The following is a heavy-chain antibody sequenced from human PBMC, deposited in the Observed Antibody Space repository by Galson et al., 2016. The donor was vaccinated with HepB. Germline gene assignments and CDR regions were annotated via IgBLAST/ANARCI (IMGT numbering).Heavy chain of an antibody. J-gene: IGHJ4*02. CDR3: ARRRGSGSHDY. CDR2: IKQDGSEQ. Sequence: SLRLSCAASGFTLSSYWMSWVRQAPGKRLECVANIKQDGSEQYYVDSVKGRFTISRDNAKNSLYLQMNSLRAEDTAVYYCARRRGSGSHDYWGQGTLVTVSS. CDR1: GFTLSSYW. D-gene: IGHD3-10*01. V-gene: IGHV3-7*05.